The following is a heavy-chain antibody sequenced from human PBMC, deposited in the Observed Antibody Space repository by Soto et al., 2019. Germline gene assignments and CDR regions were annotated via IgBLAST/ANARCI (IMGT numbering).Heavy chain of an antibody. CDR3: FRTNVVVVADKGDAFDI. CDR1: GFTFSSYG. Sequence: GGSLRLSCAASGFTFSSYGMHWVRQAPGKGLEWVAVISYDGSNKYYADSVKGRFTISRDNSKNTLYLQMNSLRAEDTAVYYCFRTNVVVVADKGDAFDIWGQGTMVT. J-gene: IGHJ3*02. D-gene: IGHD2-15*01. CDR2: ISYDGSNK. V-gene: IGHV3-30*03.